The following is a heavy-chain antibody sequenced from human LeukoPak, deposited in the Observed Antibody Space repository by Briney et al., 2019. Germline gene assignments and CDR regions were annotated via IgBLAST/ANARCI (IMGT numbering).Heavy chain of an antibody. J-gene: IGHJ4*02. D-gene: IGHD3-22*01. Sequence: ASETLSLTCAVYGGSFSGYYWSWIRQPPGKRLEWIGEIYYSGNTNYNPSLKRRVTISVDTSKNQFSLNLTSVTAAETAVYYCARVPQYSSGYYPRDYWGQGTLVTVSS. CDR2: IYYSGNT. CDR1: GGSFSGYY. V-gene: IGHV4-34*01. CDR3: ARVPQYSSGYYPRDY.